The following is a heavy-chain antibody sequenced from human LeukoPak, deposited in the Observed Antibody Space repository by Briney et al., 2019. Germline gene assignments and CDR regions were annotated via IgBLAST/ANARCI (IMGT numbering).Heavy chain of an antibody. V-gene: IGHV4-39*01. Sequence: SETLSLTCTVSGGSISSSKYYWGWIRQPPGKGLEWIGEINHSGSTNYNPSLKSRVTISVDTSKNQFSLKLSSVTAADTAVYYCARHYSGSYLYALYYYYYMDVWGKGTTVTISS. D-gene: IGHD1-26*01. CDR3: ARHYSGSYLYALYYYYYMDV. J-gene: IGHJ6*03. CDR1: GGSISSSKYY. CDR2: INHSGST.